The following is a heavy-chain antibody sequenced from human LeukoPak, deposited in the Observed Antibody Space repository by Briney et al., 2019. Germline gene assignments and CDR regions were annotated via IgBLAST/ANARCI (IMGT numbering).Heavy chain of an antibody. CDR1: GGSPCVYS. V-gene: IGHV4-34*01. J-gene: IGHJ4*02. CDR3: ARRAPYYGSGSYYSLSNPFDY. Sequence: SETLSLTCAVYGGSPCVYSSGWGRQPPGKGRGWSGEINHSVSTNYNPSLKSRVTISVATSKNQFSLKLSPVTAADTAVYYCARRAPYYGSGSYYSLSNPFDYWGQGTLVTVSS. CDR2: INHSVST. D-gene: IGHD3-10*01.